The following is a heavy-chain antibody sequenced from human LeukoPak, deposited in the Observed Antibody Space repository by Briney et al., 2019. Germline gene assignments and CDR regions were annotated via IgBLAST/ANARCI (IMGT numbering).Heavy chain of an antibody. CDR2: ISSSSSYI. J-gene: IGHJ6*03. D-gene: IGHD4-17*01. Sequence: GGSLRLSCAASGFTFSSYGMHWVRQAPGKGLEWVSSISSSSSYIYYADSVKGRFTISRDNAKNSLYLQMNSLRAEDTAVYYCARETTEYMDVWGKGTTVTVSS. CDR1: GFTFSSYG. CDR3: ARETTEYMDV. V-gene: IGHV3-21*01.